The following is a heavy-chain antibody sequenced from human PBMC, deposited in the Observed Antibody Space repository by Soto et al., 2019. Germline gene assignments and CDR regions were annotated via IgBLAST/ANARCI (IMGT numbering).Heavy chain of an antibody. D-gene: IGHD1-26*01. CDR1: GFTFSSYS. CDR2: ISSSSSYI. V-gene: IGHV3-21*01. Sequence: PGGSLRLSCAASGFTFSSYSMNWVRQAPGKGLEWVSSISSSSSYIYYADSVKGRFTISRDNAKNSLYLQMNSLRAEDTAVYYCARVKKGARGAFDIWGQGTMVTVSS. J-gene: IGHJ3*02. CDR3: ARVKKGARGAFDI.